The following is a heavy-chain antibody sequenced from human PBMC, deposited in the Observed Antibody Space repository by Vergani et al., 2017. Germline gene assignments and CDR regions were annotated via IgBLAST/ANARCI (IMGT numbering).Heavy chain of an antibody. CDR3: ARHSTVEWLVKLGWIDP. V-gene: IGHV4-39*01. CDR2: FYYSGST. Sequence: QLQLQESGPGLVKPSATLSLTCSVSGASIRSSNYYWGWIRQPPGKGLEWIASFYYSGSTYYNPSLKSRVTISVDTSKNQLSLKLSSVTAADTAVYFCARHSTVEWLVKLGWIDPWGQGILVTVSS. CDR1: GASIRSSNYY. D-gene: IGHD6-19*01. J-gene: IGHJ5*02.